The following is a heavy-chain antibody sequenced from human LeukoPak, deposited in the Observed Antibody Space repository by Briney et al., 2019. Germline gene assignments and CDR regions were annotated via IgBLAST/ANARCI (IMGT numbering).Heavy chain of an antibody. J-gene: IGHJ5*02. D-gene: IGHD6-19*01. CDR2: IWRGGNNK. CDR1: GFDFRTHA. Sequence: GGSLRLSCSAFGFDFRTHAMHWVRQAPGKGLEWVAMIWRGGNNKYYGDSVKGWFTISRDDSRSKVFLQMDTLSAEDTAVYYCTMDPPDSGWAFWSWGQGALVTVFS. V-gene: IGHV3-33*01. CDR3: TMDPPDSGWAFWS.